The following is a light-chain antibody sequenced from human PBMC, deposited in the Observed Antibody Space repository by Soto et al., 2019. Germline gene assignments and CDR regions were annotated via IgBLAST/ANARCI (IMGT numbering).Light chain of an antibody. CDR3: SSYTRSSTHV. V-gene: IGLV2-14*03. J-gene: IGLJ1*01. CDR1: SSDVGAYTF. CDR2: DVS. Sequence: QSALTQPASVSGSPGQSITISCTGTSSDVGAYTFVSWYQQHPDKVPKLMIFDVSRRPSGVSDRFSGSKSGNTASLTISGLQHEDEADYYCSSYTRSSTHVFGSGTKLTVL.